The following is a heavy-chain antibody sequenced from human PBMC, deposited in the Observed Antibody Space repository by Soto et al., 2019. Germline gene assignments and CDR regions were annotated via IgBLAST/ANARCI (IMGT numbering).Heavy chain of an antibody. CDR3: ARDRGYCSGGSCYGWFDP. CDR2: ISAYNGNT. D-gene: IGHD2-15*01. Sequence: QVQLVQSGAEVKKPGASVKVSCKASGYTFTSYGISWVRQAPGQGLEWMGWISAYNGNTNYAQKLQGRVTMTTDTSTSTAYMERRRLRSDDTAVYYCARDRGYCSGGSCYGWFDPWGQGTLVTVSS. J-gene: IGHJ5*02. V-gene: IGHV1-18*01. CDR1: GYTFTSYG.